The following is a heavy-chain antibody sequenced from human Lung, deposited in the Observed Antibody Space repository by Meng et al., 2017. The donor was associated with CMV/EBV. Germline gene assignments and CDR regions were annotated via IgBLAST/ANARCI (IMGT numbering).Heavy chain of an antibody. J-gene: IGHJ4*02. CDR1: GFVFRSYV. D-gene: IGHD4-17*01. Sequence: ESXKISXAASGFVFRSYVMSWVRQVPGKGLEWVAGVNRNGDRANYIDSVKGRFTISRDNSKNILYLQMSSLRVEDTAMYYCAKDWASNGDYDYFDAWGPGXQVTVSS. CDR3: AKDWASNGDYDYFDA. CDR2: VNRNGDRA. V-gene: IGHV3-23*01.